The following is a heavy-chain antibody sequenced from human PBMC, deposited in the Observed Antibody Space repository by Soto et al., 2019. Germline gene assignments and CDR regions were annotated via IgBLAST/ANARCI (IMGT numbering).Heavy chain of an antibody. Sequence: EVQLLESGGGLVQPGGSLRLSCAASGFPFSSYAMSWVRHAPDKGLEWVSAIGFTGDSTFYADSVKGRFTISRDNSKNTLYLQMNSLRAEDTAVYFCARRFSSSSFYFDYWGQGTLVIVSS. V-gene: IGHV3-23*01. J-gene: IGHJ4*02. D-gene: IGHD6-6*01. CDR2: IGFTGDST. CDR3: ARRFSSSSFYFDY. CDR1: GFPFSSYA.